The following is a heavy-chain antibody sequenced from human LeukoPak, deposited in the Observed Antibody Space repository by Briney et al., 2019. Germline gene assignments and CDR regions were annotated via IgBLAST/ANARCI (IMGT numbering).Heavy chain of an antibody. CDR2: IYYSGCT. CDR1: GGSISPYY. V-gene: IGHV4-59*08. CDR3: ARQAPGYCSGGSCYSTKYYFDY. D-gene: IGHD2-15*01. J-gene: IGHJ4*02. Sequence: SETLSLTCTVSGGSISPYYWSWIRQPPGKGLEWIGYIYYSGCTNYNRSFKSRVTISVDTSKNQFSLKLNSVTAADTAVYYCARQAPGYCSGGSCYSTKYYFDYWGQGTLVTVSS.